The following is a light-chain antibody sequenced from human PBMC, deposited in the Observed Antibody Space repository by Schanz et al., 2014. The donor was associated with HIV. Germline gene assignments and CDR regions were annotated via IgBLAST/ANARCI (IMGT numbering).Light chain of an antibody. J-gene: IGLJ1*01. CDR1: SSNIRSNS. Sequence: QSVLTQPPSASGTPGQRVTISCSGSSSNIRSNSVHWYQQFPGTAPKLLIYRHNQRPSGVPDRFSGSRSGTSASLAVSGLRSDDEADYYCAAWDDSLGGYVFGTGTKLTVL. CDR3: AAWDDSLGGYV. V-gene: IGLV1-47*01. CDR2: RHN.